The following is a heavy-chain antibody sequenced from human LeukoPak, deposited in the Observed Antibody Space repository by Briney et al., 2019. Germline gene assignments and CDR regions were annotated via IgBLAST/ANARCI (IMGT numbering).Heavy chain of an antibody. D-gene: IGHD5-24*01. V-gene: IGHV4-39*07. CDR2: IYYSGST. Sequence: SETLSLTCTVSGGSISSSSYYWGWIRQPPGKGLEWIGSIYYSGSTYYNPSLKSRVTISVDTSKNQFSLKLSSVTAADTAVYYCARVRDGYNGDYWGQGTLVTVSS. J-gene: IGHJ4*02. CDR1: GGSISSSSYY. CDR3: ARVRDGYNGDY.